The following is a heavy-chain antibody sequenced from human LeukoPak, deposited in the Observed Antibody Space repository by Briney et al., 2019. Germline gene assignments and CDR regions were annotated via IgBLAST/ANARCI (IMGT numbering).Heavy chain of an antibody. V-gene: IGHV4-4*07. CDR2: IFPSGST. CDR3: ARDYYGSGSYPFDY. D-gene: IGHD3-10*01. Sequence: SETLSLTCTVSGGSISDNYWSWIRQPAGKGLEWIGRIFPSGSTNYNPSLKSRVTMSLDTSKNQFSLKLTSVTAADTAVYYCARDYYGSGSYPFDYWGQGTLVTVSS. J-gene: IGHJ4*02. CDR1: GGSISDNY.